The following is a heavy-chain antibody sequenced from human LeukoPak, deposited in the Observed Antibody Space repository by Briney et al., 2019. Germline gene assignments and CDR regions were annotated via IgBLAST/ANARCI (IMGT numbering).Heavy chain of an antibody. J-gene: IGHJ3*02. Sequence: PGGSLRPSCAASRFTLTSNYMSCVRQAPGKGLEWVSVIYSGGSTYYADSVKGRFTISRDNSKDTLYLQMNSLRAEDTAVYYCASRYSSSWYDAFDIWGQGTMVTVSS. CDR1: RFTLTSNY. CDR2: IYSGGST. D-gene: IGHD6-13*01. V-gene: IGHV3-53*01. CDR3: ASRYSSSWYDAFDI.